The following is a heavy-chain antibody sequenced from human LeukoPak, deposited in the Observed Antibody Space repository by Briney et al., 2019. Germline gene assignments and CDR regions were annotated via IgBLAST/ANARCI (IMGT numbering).Heavy chain of an antibody. CDR3: ARVGYYDSSGPTNDAFDI. CDR1: GFTFSNAW. V-gene: IGHV4-38-2*01. CDR2: ISYSGST. Sequence: PGGSLRLSCAASGFTFSNAWMSWVRQAPGKGLEWIGSISYSGSTHYNPSLKSRVTISVDTSKNQFSLKLSSVTAADTAVYYCARVGYYDSSGPTNDAFDIWGQGTMVTVSS. J-gene: IGHJ3*02. D-gene: IGHD3-22*01.